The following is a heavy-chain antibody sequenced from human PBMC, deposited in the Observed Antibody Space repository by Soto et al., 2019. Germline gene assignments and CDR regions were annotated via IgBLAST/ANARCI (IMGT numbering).Heavy chain of an antibody. Sequence: GGSLRLSCAASGFTFSDAWMSWVRQAPGKGLDWVGRIKSKSDGGTTEYAAPVRGRFTISRDDSKNTLYRKMNSLKTEDTAVYYCTTDLVRIAVVFGSTGYFNPWGQGTPVTVSS. CDR2: IKSKSDGGTT. CDR1: GFTFSDAW. D-gene: IGHD2-21*01. V-gene: IGHV3-15*01. CDR3: TTDLVRIAVVFGSTGYFNP. J-gene: IGHJ5*02.